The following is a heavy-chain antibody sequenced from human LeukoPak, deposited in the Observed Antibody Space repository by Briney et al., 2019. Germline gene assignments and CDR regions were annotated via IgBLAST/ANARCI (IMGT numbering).Heavy chain of an antibody. CDR3: AGGGYDLYFDY. D-gene: IGHD5-12*01. CDR2: IYYSGST. CDR1: GGSVSSYY. J-gene: IGHJ4*02. Sequence: SETLSLTCTVSGGSVSSYYWSWIRQPPGKGLEWIGYIYYSGSTNYNPSLKSRVTISVDTSKNQFSLKLSSVTAADTAVYYCAGGGYDLYFDYWGQGTLVTVSS. V-gene: IGHV4-59*02.